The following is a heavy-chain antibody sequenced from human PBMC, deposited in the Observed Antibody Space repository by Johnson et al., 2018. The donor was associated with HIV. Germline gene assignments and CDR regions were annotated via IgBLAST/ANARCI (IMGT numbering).Heavy chain of an antibody. CDR1: GFSFSSYG. J-gene: IGHJ3*02. CDR3: ARSYSTSWNASDI. D-gene: IGHD4-11*01. CDR2: IRYDGSNK. Sequence: QLVESGGGVVQPGGSLRLSCAASGFSFSSYGMHWVRQAPGKGLEWVAFIRYDGSNKFQADSVKGRFTISRDNSKNTLYLQMNSLRAEDTAVYYCARSYSTSWNASDIWGQGTMVTVSS. V-gene: IGHV3-30*02.